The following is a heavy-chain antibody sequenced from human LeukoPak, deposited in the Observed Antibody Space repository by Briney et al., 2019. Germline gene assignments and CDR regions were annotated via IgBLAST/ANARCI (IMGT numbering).Heavy chain of an antibody. J-gene: IGHJ4*02. CDR1: GFTFSSYE. CDR3: AKGIVGDDY. D-gene: IGHD1-26*01. CDR2: ISGSGGAI. V-gene: IGHV3-48*03. Sequence: PGGSLRLSCAASGFTFSSYEMNWVRQAPGKGLEWLSYISGSGGAIYYADSVKGRFTISRDNSKNTLYLQMNSLRAEDTAVYYCAKGIVGDDYWGQGTLVTVSS.